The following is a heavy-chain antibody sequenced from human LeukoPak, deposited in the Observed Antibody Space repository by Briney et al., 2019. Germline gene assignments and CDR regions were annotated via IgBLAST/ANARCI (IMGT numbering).Heavy chain of an antibody. Sequence: QPGGSLRLSCTASGFSFSGHWMHWARQLPGKGLVWVSRISATGSTTSYADSVKGRFTISRDNSKNTLYLQMNSLRVEDTAIYYCAREYGWKSHYNGPLDPWGQGTLVIVSS. J-gene: IGHJ5*02. CDR1: GFSFSGHW. CDR2: ISATGSTT. V-gene: IGHV3-74*01. CDR3: AREYGWKSHYNGPLDP. D-gene: IGHD3-10*01.